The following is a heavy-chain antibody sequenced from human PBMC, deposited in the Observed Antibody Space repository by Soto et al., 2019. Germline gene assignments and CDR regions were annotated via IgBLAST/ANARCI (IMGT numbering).Heavy chain of an antibody. J-gene: IGHJ4*02. CDR1: GYTFTSYG. CDR3: AKCSVVAATRTCFDY. CDR2: INAGNGNT. D-gene: IGHD2-15*01. Sequence: GASVKVSCKASGYTFTSYGIHWVRQAPGQRLEWTGWINAGNGNTKYSEKFQGRVTITRDTSASTAYLELSSLRSEDTAVYYCAKCSVVAATRTCFDYWGQGTLVTVPS. V-gene: IGHV1-3*01.